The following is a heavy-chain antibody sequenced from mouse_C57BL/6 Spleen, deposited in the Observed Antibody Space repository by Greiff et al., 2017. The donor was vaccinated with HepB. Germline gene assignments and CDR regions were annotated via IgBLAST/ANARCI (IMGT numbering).Heavy chain of an antibody. CDR1: GFTFSSYT. V-gene: IGHV5-9*01. CDR3: ARNWAYYFDY. D-gene: IGHD4-1*01. CDR2: ISGGGGNT. J-gene: IGHJ2*01. Sequence: EVQGVESGGGLVKPGGSLKLSCAASGFTFSSYTMSWVRQTPEKRLEWVATISGGGGNTYYPDSVKGRFTISRDNAKNTLYLQMSSLRSEDTALYYCARNWAYYFDYWGQGTTLTVSS.